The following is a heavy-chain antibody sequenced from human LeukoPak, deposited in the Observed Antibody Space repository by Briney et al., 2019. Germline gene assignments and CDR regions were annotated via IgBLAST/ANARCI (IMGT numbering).Heavy chain of an antibody. CDR1: GGSFSGYY. CDR2: INHSGST. CDR3: ARWSEYNSVDY. D-gene: IGHD3-3*01. J-gene: IGHJ4*02. Sequence: SETLSLTCAVYGGSFSGYYCSWIRQPPGKGLEWIGEINHSGSTNYNPSLKSRVTISVDTSKNQFSLKLSSVTAADTAVYYCARWSEYNSVDYWGQGTLVTVSS. V-gene: IGHV4-34*01.